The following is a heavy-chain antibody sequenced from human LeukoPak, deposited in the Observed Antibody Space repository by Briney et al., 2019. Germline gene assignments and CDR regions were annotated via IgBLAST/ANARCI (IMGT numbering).Heavy chain of an antibody. V-gene: IGHV1-2*02. CDR3: ARADSYFPLFDP. J-gene: IGHJ5*02. Sequence: ASVRGSCKASGYTFTSYGISWGRQAPGQGLEWMGWINPNSVGTNYAQKLPGRVSMTRDTSISTAYMELSRLRSDDTAVYYCARADSYFPLFDPWGQGTLVTVSS. CDR1: GYTFTSYG. CDR2: INPNSVGT. D-gene: IGHD2-21*01.